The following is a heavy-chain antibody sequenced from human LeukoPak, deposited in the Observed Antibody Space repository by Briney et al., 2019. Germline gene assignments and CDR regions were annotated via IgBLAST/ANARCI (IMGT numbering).Heavy chain of an antibody. V-gene: IGHV4-39*07. J-gene: IGHJ3*02. CDR2: IYYSGST. D-gene: IGHD2-2*01. Sequence: PSETLSLTCTVSGGSISSSSYYWGWIRQPPGKGLEWIGSIYYSGSTYYNPSLKSRVTISVDTSKNQFSLKLSSVTAADTAVYYCARVVRGSCSSTSCYAFDIWGQGTMVTVSS. CDR1: GGSISSSSYY. CDR3: ARVVRGSCSSTSCYAFDI.